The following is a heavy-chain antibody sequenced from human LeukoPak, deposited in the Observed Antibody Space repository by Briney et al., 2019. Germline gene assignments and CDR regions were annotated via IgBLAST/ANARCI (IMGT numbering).Heavy chain of an antibody. D-gene: IGHD6-19*01. Sequence: PSETLSLTCGVYGGSFSGYYWSWIRQPPGKGLEWLGEINHSGSTNYNPSLKSRVTISVDTSKNQFSLKLSSVTAADTAVYYCARAGIAVAGLYWYFDLWGRGTLVTVSS. CDR1: GGSFSGYY. V-gene: IGHV4-34*01. CDR3: ARAGIAVAGLYWYFDL. CDR2: INHSGST. J-gene: IGHJ2*01.